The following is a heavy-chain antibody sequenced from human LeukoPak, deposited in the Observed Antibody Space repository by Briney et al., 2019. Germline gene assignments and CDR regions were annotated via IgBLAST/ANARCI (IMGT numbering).Heavy chain of an antibody. J-gene: IGHJ3*02. Sequence: ASVKVSCKASGYTFTNNVIGWMRQAPGQGLERMGWISAYNDNTNNAQKFQGRVTMTTDTSTSTAYMELGSLRSDDTAVYYCARDMGYCSGGSCPHNAFDIWGQGTMVTVS. CDR3: ARDMGYCSGGSCPHNAFDI. V-gene: IGHV1-18*01. CDR1: GYTFTNNV. CDR2: ISAYNDNT. D-gene: IGHD2-15*01.